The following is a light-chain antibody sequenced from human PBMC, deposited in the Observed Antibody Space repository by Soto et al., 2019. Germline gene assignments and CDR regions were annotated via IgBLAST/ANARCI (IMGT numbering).Light chain of an antibody. CDR2: DAS. Sequence: EIVLTQSPATLSVSPGERGTLSCRASQSVQSNLAWYQQKPGQAPRLLIYDASTRATGVPARFSGSGSGTAFTLTISSLQSEDSAVYFCQHYHNWPFTFGPGTKVDIK. V-gene: IGKV3-15*01. CDR3: QHYHNWPFT. J-gene: IGKJ3*01. CDR1: QSVQSN.